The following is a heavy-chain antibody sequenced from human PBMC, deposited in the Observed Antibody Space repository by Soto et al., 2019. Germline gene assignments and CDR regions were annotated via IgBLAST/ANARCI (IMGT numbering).Heavy chain of an antibody. CDR1: GGSISSPNW. D-gene: IGHD2-8*01. CDR3: AREQICNVVKCSNWFDP. V-gene: IGHV4-4*02. Sequence: SATLSITCGVSGGSISSPNWGIWARQFPWKGLEWIGEIFHTGSVNYNPSLKSRVTLSLDKSKNQFSLKLTSVTAADTAVYFCAREQICNVVKCSNWFDPWGQGTLVTVS. J-gene: IGHJ5*02. CDR2: IFHTGSV.